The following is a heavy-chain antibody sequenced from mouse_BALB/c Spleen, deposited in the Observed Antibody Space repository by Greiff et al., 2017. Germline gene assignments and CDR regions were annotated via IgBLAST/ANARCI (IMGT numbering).Heavy chain of an antibody. D-gene: IGHD1-1*01. CDR3: AREDYYGSSHWYFDV. CDR1: GFTFSSYA. CDR2: ISSGGST. Sequence: DVMLVESGGGLVKPGGSLKLSCAASGFTFSSYAMSWVRQTPEKRLEWVASISSGGSTYYPDSVKGRFTISRDNARNILYLQMSSLRSEDTAMYYCAREDYYGSSHWYFDVWGAGTTVTVSS. V-gene: IGHV5-6-5*01. J-gene: IGHJ1*01.